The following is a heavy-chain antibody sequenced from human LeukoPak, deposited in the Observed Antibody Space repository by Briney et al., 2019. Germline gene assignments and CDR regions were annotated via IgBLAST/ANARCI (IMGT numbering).Heavy chain of an antibody. CDR2: INHSGST. V-gene: IGHV4-34*01. D-gene: IGHD3-10*01. Sequence: SETLSLTCTVSGGSISSYYWSWIRQPPGKGLEWIGEINHSGSTNYNPSLKSRVTVSVDTSKNQFSLKLSSVTAADTAVYYCARGSNYYDSGKGWFDPWGQGTLVTVSS. CDR3: ARGSNYYDSGKGWFDP. J-gene: IGHJ5*02. CDR1: GGSISSYY.